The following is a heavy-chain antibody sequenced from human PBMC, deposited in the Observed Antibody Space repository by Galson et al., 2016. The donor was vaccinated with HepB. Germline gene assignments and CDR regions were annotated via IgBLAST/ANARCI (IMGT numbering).Heavy chain of an antibody. J-gene: IGHJ4*02. V-gene: IGHV3-53*01. CDR1: GFTVSNNY. Sequence: SLRLSCAASGFTVSNNYMSWVRQAPGKGLEWVSLIYSGGGTKYADSVKGRFTISRDSSKNTLYLQMNSLRFEDTAVYYCARSLYDSNGYRGQGTLVTVSS. D-gene: IGHD3-22*01. CDR3: ARSLYDSNGY. CDR2: IYSGGGT.